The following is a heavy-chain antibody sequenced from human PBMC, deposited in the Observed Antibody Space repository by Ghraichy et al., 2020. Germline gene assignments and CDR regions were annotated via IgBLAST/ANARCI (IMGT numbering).Heavy chain of an antibody. CDR2: IRSKANSYAT. CDR3: TSRDGYNIDY. D-gene: IGHD5-24*01. Sequence: GSLRLSCAASGFTFSGSAMHWVRQASGKGLEWVGRIRSKANSYATAYAASVKGRFTISRDDSKNTAYLQMNSLKTEDTAVYYCTSRDGYNIDYWGQGTLVTVSS. CDR1: GFTFSGSA. V-gene: IGHV3-73*01. J-gene: IGHJ4*02.